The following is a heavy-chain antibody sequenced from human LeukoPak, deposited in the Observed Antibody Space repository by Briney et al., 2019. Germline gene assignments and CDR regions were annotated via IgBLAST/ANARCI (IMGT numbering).Heavy chain of an antibody. D-gene: IGHD1-14*01. CDR3: ATETNGRHYDY. CDR1: GLTFSTSG. CDR2: IGPTGSDR. Sequence: AGGSLRLSCTASGLTFSTSGFNWVRQAPGKGLEWVASIGPTGSDRYHADSIKGRSTISRDNANKCLYLQMNSLRAEDTAVYYCATETNGRHYDYWGQGTLLTVSS. J-gene: IGHJ4*02. V-gene: IGHV3-21*01.